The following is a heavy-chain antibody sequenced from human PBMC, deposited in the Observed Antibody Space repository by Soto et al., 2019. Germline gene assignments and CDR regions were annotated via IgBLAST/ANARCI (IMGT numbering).Heavy chain of an antibody. D-gene: IGHD3-3*01. CDR1: GGSISSYY. J-gene: IGHJ4*02. Sequence: PSETRSLTCTVSGGSISSYYWSWIRQPPGKGLEWIGYIYYSGSTNYNPSLKSRVTISVDTSKNQFSLKLSSVTAADTAVYYCASLRYYDFCRRYYDYFDCWAQGNMVTVSA. V-gene: IGHV4-59*01. CDR3: ASLRYYDFCRRYYDYFDC. CDR2: IYYSGST.